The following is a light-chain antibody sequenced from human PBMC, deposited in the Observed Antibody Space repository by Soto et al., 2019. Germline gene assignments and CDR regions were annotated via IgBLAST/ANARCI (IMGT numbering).Light chain of an antibody. J-gene: IGLJ2*01. V-gene: IGLV3-1*01. Sequence: SYELTQPPSVSVSPGQTASITCSGDKLGDKYACWYQQKPGQSPVLVIYQDSKRPSGIPERFSGSNPGNTATLTISGTQAMDQADYYGQAWDSRTAVFGGGTKRTVL. CDR1: KLGDKY. CDR3: QAWDSRTAV. CDR2: QDS.